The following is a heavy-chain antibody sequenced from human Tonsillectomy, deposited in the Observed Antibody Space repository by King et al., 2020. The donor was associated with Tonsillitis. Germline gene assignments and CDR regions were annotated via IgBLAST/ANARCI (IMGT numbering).Heavy chain of an antibody. CDR1: GFTFSSYG. D-gene: IGHD2-15*01. CDR2: IRYDGTNK. CDR3: ATDRTLTGSSSMGY. V-gene: IGHV3-30*02. J-gene: IGHJ4*02. Sequence: VQLVESGGGVVQPGGSLRLSCAASGFTFSSYGMHWVRQAPGKGLEWVAFIRYDGTNKYYADSVKGRFTISRDNSKNTPYLQMNSLRAEDTAVYYCATDRTLTGSSSMGYWGQGTLITVSA.